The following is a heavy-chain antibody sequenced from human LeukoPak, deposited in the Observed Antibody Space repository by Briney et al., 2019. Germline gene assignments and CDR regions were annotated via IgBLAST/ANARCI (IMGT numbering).Heavy chain of an antibody. CDR2: ISSSGSTI. D-gene: IGHD4-17*01. CDR3: ARDDYGDYVPFDY. J-gene: IGHJ4*02. Sequence: PGGSLXLXXAXXXXXXXDXYMSWIRQAPGXGLEWVSYISSSGSTIYYADSVKGRFTISRDNAKNSLYLQMNSLRAEDTAVYYCARDDYGDYVPFDYWGQGTLVTVSS. CDR1: XXXXXDXY. V-gene: IGHV3-11*01.